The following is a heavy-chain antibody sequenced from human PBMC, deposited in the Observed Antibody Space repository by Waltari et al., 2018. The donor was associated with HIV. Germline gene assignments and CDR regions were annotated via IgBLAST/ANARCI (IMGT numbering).Heavy chain of an antibody. CDR1: GFTFSNYW. J-gene: IGHJ6*02. CDR3: VSSGLDV. CDR2: INTDRTIR. Sequence: VQLVESGGDLAQPGGSLRLSCVASGFTFSNYWMQWVRQVPGKRLVWVTRINTDRTIRTDAENGKGRFTISRDNGKNTLYLQMNSLRVEDTAVYYCVSSGLDVWGQGTTVNVSS. V-gene: IGHV3-74*01.